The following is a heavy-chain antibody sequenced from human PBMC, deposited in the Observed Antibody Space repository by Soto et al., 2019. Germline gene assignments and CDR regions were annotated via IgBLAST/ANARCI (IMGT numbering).Heavy chain of an antibody. Sequence: QVQLVESGGGLVKPGGSLRLSCAASGFTFSDYYMSWIRQAPGKGLEWVSYISSSDSIIYYADSVKGRFTISRDNAKNAPYLQMNSLRAEDTAVYYCARDLGYYDSSGYFDYWGQGTLVTVSS. J-gene: IGHJ4*02. V-gene: IGHV3-11*01. CDR1: GFTFSDYY. CDR3: ARDLGYYDSSGYFDY. D-gene: IGHD3-22*01. CDR2: ISSSDSII.